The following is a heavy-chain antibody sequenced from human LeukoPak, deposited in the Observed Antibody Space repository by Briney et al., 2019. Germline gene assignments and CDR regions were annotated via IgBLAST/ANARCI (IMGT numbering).Heavy chain of an antibody. CDR1: GFTVSSNY. V-gene: IGHV3-66*01. Sequence: GGSLRLSCAASGFTVSSNYMSWVRQAPGKGLEWVSGIYTGGDTYYADSVKDGFTIPRDNSKNTLYLQMNSLRAEDTAVYYCTKGLWAGVSAARDWGQGTLVTVSS. J-gene: IGHJ4*02. CDR2: IYTGGDT. D-gene: IGHD3-10*01. CDR3: TKGLWAGVSAARD.